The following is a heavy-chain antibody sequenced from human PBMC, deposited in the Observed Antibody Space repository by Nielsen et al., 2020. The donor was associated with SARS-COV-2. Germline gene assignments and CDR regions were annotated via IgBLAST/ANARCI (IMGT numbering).Heavy chain of an antibody. CDR3: ARDRVAAAGTAPNYYYYYGMDV. CDR1: GGSISSSSYY. Sequence: SETLSLTCTVSGGSISSSSYYWGWIRQPPGKGLEWIGSIYHSGSTYYNPSLKSRVTMSVDTSKNQFSLRLSSVTAADTAVYYCARDRVAAAGTAPNYYYYYGMDVWGQGTTVTVSS. V-gene: IGHV4-39*07. J-gene: IGHJ6*02. CDR2: IYHSGST. D-gene: IGHD6-13*01.